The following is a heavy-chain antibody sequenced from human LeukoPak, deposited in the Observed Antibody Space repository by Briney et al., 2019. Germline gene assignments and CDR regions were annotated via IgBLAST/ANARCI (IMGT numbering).Heavy chain of an antibody. D-gene: IGHD3-9*01. CDR1: GGTFSSYA. V-gene: IGHV1-69*13. J-gene: IGHJ4*02. CDR3: ARDRGGLLRYFDWFLDY. Sequence: GPSVKVSCKASGGTFSSYAISWVRQAPGQGLEWMGGIIPIFGIANYAQKFQGRVTITADESTSTAYMELSSLRSEDTAVYYCARDRGGLLRYFDWFLDYWGQGTLVTVSS. CDR2: IIPIFGIA.